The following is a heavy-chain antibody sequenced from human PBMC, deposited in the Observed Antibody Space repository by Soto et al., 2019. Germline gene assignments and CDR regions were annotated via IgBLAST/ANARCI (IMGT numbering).Heavy chain of an antibody. D-gene: IGHD6-19*01. Sequence: SETLSLTCTVSGGSISSSSYYWGWIRQPPGKGLEWIGSIYYSGSTYYNPSLKSRVTISVDTSKNQFSLKLSSVTAADTAVYYCARLKGIAVAGTTAKWFDPWGQGTLVTVSS. CDR1: GGSISSSSYY. CDR3: ARLKGIAVAGTTAKWFDP. J-gene: IGHJ5*02. CDR2: IYYSGST. V-gene: IGHV4-39*01.